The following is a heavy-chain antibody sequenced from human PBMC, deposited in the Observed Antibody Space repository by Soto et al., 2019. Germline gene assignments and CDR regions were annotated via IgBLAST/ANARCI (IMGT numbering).Heavy chain of an antibody. J-gene: IGHJ4*02. Sequence: QVQVVQSGPEVKKPGASVKVSCKASGHPFNNYKIHWVRQAPGQGLEWLGWIHSVDGNTKYSERLQGRVTITWDTSASTAYMDLISLRSEDTAVYYCARDEDIWGQGTLVTVSS. CDR1: GHPFNNYK. CDR3: ARDEDI. V-gene: IGHV1-3*01. CDR2: IHSVDGNT.